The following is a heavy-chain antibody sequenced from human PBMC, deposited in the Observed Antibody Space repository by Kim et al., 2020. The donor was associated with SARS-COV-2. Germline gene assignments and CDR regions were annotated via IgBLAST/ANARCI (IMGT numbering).Heavy chain of an antibody. CDR1: GFTFSSYE. J-gene: IGHJ4*02. CDR2: VNSNGSST. V-gene: IGHV3-74*01. Sequence: GGSLRLSCAASGFTFSSYEMHWVRQAPGKGLVWVSRVNSNGSSTYYADSVKGRFTISRDNAKNTLYLQMNSLRAEDTAVYYCASLSTGYVWYKFDYWGQGTLVTVSS. CDR3: ASLSTGYVWYKFDY. D-gene: IGHD3-16*01.